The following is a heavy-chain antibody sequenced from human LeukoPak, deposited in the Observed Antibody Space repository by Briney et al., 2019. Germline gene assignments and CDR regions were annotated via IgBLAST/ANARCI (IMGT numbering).Heavy chain of an antibody. J-gene: IGHJ4*02. D-gene: IGHD6-13*01. Sequence: GGSLRLSCAASGFTFSNAWMSWVRQAPGKGLEWVGRIKSKTDGGTTDYAAPVKGRFTISRDDSKNTLYLQMNSLKTEDTAVYYCTNHRRYSSSRHYYFDYWGQGTLVTVSS. V-gene: IGHV3-15*01. CDR3: TNHRRYSSSRHYYFDY. CDR1: GFTFSNAW. CDR2: IKSKTDGGTT.